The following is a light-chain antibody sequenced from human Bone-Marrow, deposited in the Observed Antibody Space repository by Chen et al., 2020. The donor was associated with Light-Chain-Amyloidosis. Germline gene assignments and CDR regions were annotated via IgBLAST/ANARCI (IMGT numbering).Light chain of an antibody. CDR1: NIGSTS. J-gene: IGLJ3*02. Sequence: SYVLTQPSSVSVAPGQTATLACGGNNIGSTSVHWYQQTPGQAPLLVVYDDSDRPSGIPERLSGTNSENTATLTIIRVETGDEAEYYCQVWDRSSDRPVFGGGTKLTVL. CDR3: QVWDRSSDRPV. V-gene: IGLV3-21*02. CDR2: DDS.